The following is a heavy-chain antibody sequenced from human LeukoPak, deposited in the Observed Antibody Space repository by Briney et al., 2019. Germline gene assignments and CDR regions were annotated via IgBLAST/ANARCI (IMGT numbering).Heavy chain of an antibody. CDR1: GGSLSSGDYY. Sequence: SETLSLTCTVSGGSLSSGDYYWSWIRQPPGKGLEWIGYIYYSGSTYYNPSLKSRVTISVDTSKNQFSLKLSSVTAADTAVYYCAREGVPAAIQPDYWGQGTLATVSS. CDR2: IYYSGST. D-gene: IGHD2-2*01. V-gene: IGHV4-30-4*01. CDR3: AREGVPAAIQPDY. J-gene: IGHJ4*02.